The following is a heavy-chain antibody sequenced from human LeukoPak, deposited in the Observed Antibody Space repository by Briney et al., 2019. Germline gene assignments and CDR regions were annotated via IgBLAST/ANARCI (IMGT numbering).Heavy chain of an antibody. J-gene: IGHJ4*02. Sequence: QTGGSLRLSCAASGFTFSSYAMNWVRQAPGEGLEWVSYINSGGSAIYYADSVKGRFTISRDNAKNSLYLQMNSLRADDTAVYYCARGGSYVHYWGQGTLVTVSS. CDR1: GFTFSSYA. D-gene: IGHD1-26*01. V-gene: IGHV3-48*03. CDR2: INSGGSAI. CDR3: ARGGSYVHY.